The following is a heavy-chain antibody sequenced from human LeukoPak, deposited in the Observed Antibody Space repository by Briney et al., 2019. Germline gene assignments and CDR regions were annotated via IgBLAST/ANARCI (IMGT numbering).Heavy chain of an antibody. V-gene: IGHV4-31*03. Sequence: PSQTLSLTCTVSGCSISSGGYYWSWIRQHPGKGLEWIGYIYYSWSTYYNPSLKSRVTISVDTSKNQFSLKLSSVTAADTAVYYCARDRAYCGGDCLLYGMDVWGQGTTVTVSS. J-gene: IGHJ6*02. CDR3: ARDRAYCGGDCLLYGMDV. CDR1: GCSISSGGYY. D-gene: IGHD2-21*02. CDR2: IYYSWST.